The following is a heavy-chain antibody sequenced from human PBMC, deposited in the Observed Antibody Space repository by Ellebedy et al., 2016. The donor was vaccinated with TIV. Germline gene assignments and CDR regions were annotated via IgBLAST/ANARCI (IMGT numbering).Heavy chain of an antibody. J-gene: IGHJ4*02. D-gene: IGHD1-1*01. Sequence: GESLKISCSASGFTFSTYAMHWVRQAPGKGLEYVSAISSNGGSTYYADSVKGRFTISRDNSKNTLYLQMSSLRAEDTAVYYCVKESRGQPSWGQGTLVTVSS. V-gene: IGHV3-64D*06. CDR1: GFTFSTYA. CDR3: VKESRGQPS. CDR2: ISSNGGST.